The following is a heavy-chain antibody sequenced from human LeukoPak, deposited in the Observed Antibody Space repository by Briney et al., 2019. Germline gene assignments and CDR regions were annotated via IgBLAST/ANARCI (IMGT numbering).Heavy chain of an antibody. Sequence: GESLRLSCAASGFTFSSYSMNWVRQAPGKGLEWVSSISSSSSYIYYADSVKGRFTISRDNAKNSLYLQMNSLRAEDTAVYYCARLLSSSSGAYLDYWGQGTLVTVSS. D-gene: IGHD6-6*01. CDR2: ISSSSSYI. CDR3: ARLLSSSSGAYLDY. J-gene: IGHJ4*02. CDR1: GFTFSSYS. V-gene: IGHV3-21*01.